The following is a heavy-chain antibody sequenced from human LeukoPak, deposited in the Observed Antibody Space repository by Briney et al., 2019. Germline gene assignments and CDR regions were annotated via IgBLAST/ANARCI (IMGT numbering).Heavy chain of an antibody. D-gene: IGHD1-26*01. CDR1: AHTVSSYA. CDR3: ARDSRLSGSYYVY. CDR2: IIPIFGTA. J-gene: IGHJ4*02. V-gene: IGHV1-69*05. Sequence: SVNLSSNASAHTVSSYAISWVRQSHAQRLEWMGGIIPIFGTANYAQKFQGRVTITTDESTSTAYMELSSLRSEDTAVYYCARDSRLSGSYYVYWRQGSLVTVSS.